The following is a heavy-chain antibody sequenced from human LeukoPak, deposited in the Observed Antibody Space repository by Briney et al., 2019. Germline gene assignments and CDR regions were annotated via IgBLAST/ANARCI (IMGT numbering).Heavy chain of an antibody. V-gene: IGHV4-34*01. D-gene: IGHD1-26*01. CDR2: INHSENT. CDR3: ARGLVGVTRGLIDF. J-gene: IGHJ4*02. CDR1: GVSFSGHY. Sequence: SSETLSLTCAVYGVSFSGHYWSWLRQPPGKGLEWVGGINHSENTNYNPSLKSRVTISVDTSKNQFSLKLNSVTAADTAVYYCARGLVGVTRGLIDFSGRGTLVTVSS.